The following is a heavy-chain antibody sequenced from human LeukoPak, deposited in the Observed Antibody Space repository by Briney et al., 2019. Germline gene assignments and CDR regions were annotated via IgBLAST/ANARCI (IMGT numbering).Heavy chain of an antibody. D-gene: IGHD3-22*01. CDR2: ISGSGGST. V-gene: IGHV3-23*01. CDR3: AKVGRYYYDSSGYYPWDY. J-gene: IGHJ4*02. CDR1: GFTFSSYA. Sequence: PGGSLRLSCAASGFTFSSYAMSWVRQAPGKGLEWVSAISGSGGSTYYADSVKGRFTISRDNSKNTLYLQMNSLRAEDTAVYYCAKVGRYYYDSSGYYPWDYWGQGTLVTVSS.